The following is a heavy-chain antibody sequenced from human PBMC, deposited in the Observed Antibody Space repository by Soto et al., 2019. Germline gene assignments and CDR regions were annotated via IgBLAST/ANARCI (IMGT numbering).Heavy chain of an antibody. J-gene: IGHJ6*02. Sequence: GESLNISCKGSGYRFTSYCIGWVRPMPGKGLEWMGIIYPGDSDTRYSPSFQGQVTISADKSIRTAYLQWSSLKASDTAMYYCARQEGYCSGGSCYVYYYGMDVWGQGTTVTVSS. D-gene: IGHD2-15*01. CDR2: IYPGDSDT. CDR3: ARQEGYCSGGSCYVYYYGMDV. V-gene: IGHV5-51*01. CDR1: GYRFTSYC.